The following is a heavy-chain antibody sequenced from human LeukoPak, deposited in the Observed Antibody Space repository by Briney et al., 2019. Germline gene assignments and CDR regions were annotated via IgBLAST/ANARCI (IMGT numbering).Heavy chain of an antibody. D-gene: IGHD4-11*01. CDR2: IYYSGST. V-gene: IGHV4-31*03. CDR3: ARRNSNSPYYYYYYMDV. J-gene: IGHJ6*03. Sequence: SQTLSLTCTVSGGSISSGGYYWSWIRQHPGKGLEWIGYIYYSGSTYYNPSLKSRVTISVDTSKNQFSLKLSSVTAADTAVYYCARRNSNSPYYYYYYMDVWGKGTTVTVSS. CDR1: GGSISSGGYY.